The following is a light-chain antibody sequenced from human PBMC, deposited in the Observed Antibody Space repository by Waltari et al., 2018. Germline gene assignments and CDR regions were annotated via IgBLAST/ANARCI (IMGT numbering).Light chain of an antibody. CDR3: QQYNNWPRT. CDR1: QSVSSN. CDR2: GAS. V-gene: IGKV3-15*01. J-gene: IGKJ1*01. Sequence: EIEMTQSPATLSVSPGERATLSCRASQSVSSNLAWYQQKPGQAPRLLIYGASTRATGIPARLSGSGSGTEFTLTISSMQSEDFAVYYCQQYNNWPRTFGQGTKVEIK.